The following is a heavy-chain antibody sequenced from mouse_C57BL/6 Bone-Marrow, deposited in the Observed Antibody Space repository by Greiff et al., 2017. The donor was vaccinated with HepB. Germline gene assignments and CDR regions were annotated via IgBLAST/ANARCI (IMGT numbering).Heavy chain of an antibody. D-gene: IGHD4-1*01. J-gene: IGHJ2*01. V-gene: IGHV5-4*01. CDR3: ARKLGGDY. CDR1: GFTFSSYA. Sequence: EVQLQQSGGGLVKPGGSLKLSCAASGFTFSSYAMSWVRQTPEKRLEWVATISDGGSYTYYPDNVKGRFTISRDNAKNNLYLQMSHLKSEDTAMYYCARKLGGDYWGQGTTLTVSS. CDR2: ISDGGSYT.